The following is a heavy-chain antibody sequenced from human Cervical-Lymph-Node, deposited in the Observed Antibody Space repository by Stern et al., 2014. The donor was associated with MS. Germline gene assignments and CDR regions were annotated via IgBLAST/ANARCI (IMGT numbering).Heavy chain of an antibody. CDR3: ARHKRPFFDS. Sequence: QVQLQESGPGLLKPSETLSLTCTVSGDSISTRNYYWGWVRQAPGRGLEWIGSIYYSGSTYYNPSLESLVSTSIDTSKNQFSLRLISVTAADTAVYFCARHKRPFFDSWGQGALVTVSS. CDR1: GDSISTRNYY. D-gene: IGHD6-6*01. CDR2: IYYSGST. J-gene: IGHJ4*02. V-gene: IGHV4-39*01.